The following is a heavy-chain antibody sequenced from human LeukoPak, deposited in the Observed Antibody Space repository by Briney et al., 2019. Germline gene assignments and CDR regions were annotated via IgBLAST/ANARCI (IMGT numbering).Heavy chain of an antibody. CDR3: ARDGDYYGSGVPASWFDP. V-gene: IGHV4-34*01. D-gene: IGHD3-10*01. CDR1: GGSFSGYY. CDR2: INHSGST. J-gene: IGHJ5*02. Sequence: PSETLSLTCAVYGGSFSGYYWSWIRQPPGKGLEWIGEINHSGSTNYNPSLKSRVTISVDTSKNQFSLKLSSVTAADTAVYYCARDGDYYGSGVPASWFDPWGQGTLVTVSS.